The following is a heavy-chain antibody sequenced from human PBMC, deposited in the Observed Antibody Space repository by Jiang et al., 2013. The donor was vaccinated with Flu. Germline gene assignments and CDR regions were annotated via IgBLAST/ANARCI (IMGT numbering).Heavy chain of an antibody. Sequence: LVQPGRSRETLLLQLPDSPLVDYAMSWFRQAPGKGLEWVGLIRSKPYGATTDYAASVKGRFTISRDDSKCIAYLEMNSLKTEDTAVYYCSSWPGRALPLDYWGQGTLVTVSS. CDR3: SSWPGRALPLDY. CDR2: IRSKPYGATT. D-gene: IGHD2-15*01. J-gene: IGHJ4*02. CDR1: DSPLVDYA. V-gene: IGHV3-49*03.